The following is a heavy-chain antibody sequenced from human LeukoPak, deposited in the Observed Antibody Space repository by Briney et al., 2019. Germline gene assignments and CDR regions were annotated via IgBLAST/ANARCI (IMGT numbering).Heavy chain of an antibody. V-gene: IGHV1-46*01. CDR2: INPSGGST. CDR3: AKESQLSYSGTFYIDY. CDR1: GYTFTSYH. J-gene: IGHJ4*02. D-gene: IGHD1-26*01. Sequence: ASVKVSCKASGYTFTSYHMHWVRQAPGQGLEWMGIINPSGGSTSYAQKFQGRVTMTRDTSTSTVYMELSSLRAEDTAVYYCAKESQLSYSGTFYIDYWGQGTLVTVSS.